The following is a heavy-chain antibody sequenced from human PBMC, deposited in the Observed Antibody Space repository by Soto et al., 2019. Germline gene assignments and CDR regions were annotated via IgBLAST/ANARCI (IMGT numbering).Heavy chain of an antibody. CDR3: VREGGTLGLSLGELFSTQNYHYYGMDV. CDR2: INPNTGDT. V-gene: IGHV1-2*04. CDR1: GYSFTGYY. J-gene: IGHJ6*02. Sequence: ASVKVSCKASGYSFTGYYIHWLRQAPGQGPEWMGWINPNTGDTKYAQQFQGWVTMTRDTSISTAYMELSRLKSDDTAVFYCVREGGTLGLSLGELFSTQNYHYYGMDVWGQGTTVTVSS. D-gene: IGHD3-10*01.